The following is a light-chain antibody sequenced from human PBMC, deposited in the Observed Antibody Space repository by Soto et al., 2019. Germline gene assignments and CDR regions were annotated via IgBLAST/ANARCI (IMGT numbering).Light chain of an antibody. CDR1: QSVSSN. J-gene: IGKJ4*01. V-gene: IGKV3-15*01. Sequence: EIVMTQSPATLSVSPGQRATLSCRASQSVSSNLAWHQQKPGQAPRLLIYGASSRATGIPARFSGSGSGTEFPITISRLPEEYVADYCQQRYNSWLTFGGGTKVDIK. CDR3: QRYNSWLT. CDR2: GAS.